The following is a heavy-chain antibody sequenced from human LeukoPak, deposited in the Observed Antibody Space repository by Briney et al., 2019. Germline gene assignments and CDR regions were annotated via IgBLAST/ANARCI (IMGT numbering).Heavy chain of an antibody. Sequence: ASLKVSCKTSGYTFIDYYMHWVRQAPGQGLEWMGRINPKSGGTNYAQRFQGRVTMTRDTSISTAYLELSRLRSDDTAVYYCAILGYCSGDSCYWGQGTLVTVSS. CDR1: GYTFIDYY. D-gene: IGHD2-15*01. V-gene: IGHV1-2*06. CDR2: INPKSGGT. J-gene: IGHJ4*02. CDR3: AILGYCSGDSCY.